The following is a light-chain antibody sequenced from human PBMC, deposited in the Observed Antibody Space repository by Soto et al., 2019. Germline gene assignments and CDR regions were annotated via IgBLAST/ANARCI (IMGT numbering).Light chain of an antibody. V-gene: IGKV3-20*01. CDR3: QQYASSPRT. Sequence: ENVLTQSTCTLSLSPGERATLACRASQSVGGSLAWYQQRPGQAPRLLVYHTSNRATGIPDRFSASGSGTDFTLTISRLEPEDFTVYYCQQYASSPRTFAQVTKVDIK. CDR1: QSVGGS. CDR2: HTS. J-gene: IGKJ1*01.